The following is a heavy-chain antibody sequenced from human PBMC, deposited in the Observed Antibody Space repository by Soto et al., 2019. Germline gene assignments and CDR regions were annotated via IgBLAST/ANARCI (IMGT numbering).Heavy chain of an antibody. CDR3: ARVFRGGIAVAGTVDY. V-gene: IGHV4-59*01. CDR2: IYYSGST. J-gene: IGHJ4*02. D-gene: IGHD6-19*01. Sequence: SETLSLTCTVSGGSISSYYLSWIRQPPGKGLEWIGYIYYSGSTNYNPSLKSRVTISVDTSKNQFSLKLSSVTAADTAVYYCARVFRGGIAVAGTVDYWGQGTLVTVSS. CDR1: GGSISSYY.